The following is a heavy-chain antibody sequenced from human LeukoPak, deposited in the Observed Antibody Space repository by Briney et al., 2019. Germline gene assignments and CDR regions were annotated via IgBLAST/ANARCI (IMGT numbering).Heavy chain of an antibody. Sequence: ASVKVSCKASGYSFTNYDINWVRQATGQGLEWMGWMNPSSGNTGFAQKFQGRVTMTRDTSTSTVYMELSSLRSEDTAVYYCARASPYCTNGVCSKAEGAFDIWGQGTMVTVSS. CDR1: GYSFTNYD. D-gene: IGHD2-8*01. V-gene: IGHV1-8*01. CDR3: ARASPYCTNGVCSKAEGAFDI. J-gene: IGHJ3*02. CDR2: MNPSSGNT.